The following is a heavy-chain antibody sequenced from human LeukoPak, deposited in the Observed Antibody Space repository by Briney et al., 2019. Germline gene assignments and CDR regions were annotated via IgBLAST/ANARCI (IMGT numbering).Heavy chain of an antibody. V-gene: IGHV1-8*03. Sequence: GASVKVSCKAAGFTFIYDVNWVRQAAGQGLEWMGWMNPNSGATNYTPRFQGRATFSGSTSIGTAYMELSGLSTEDTGVYYCATREKTSPIYNKWGQGTLVTVSS. CDR2: MNPNSGAT. CDR3: ATREKTSPIYNK. D-gene: IGHD2-2*01. CDR1: GFTFIYD. J-gene: IGHJ4*02.